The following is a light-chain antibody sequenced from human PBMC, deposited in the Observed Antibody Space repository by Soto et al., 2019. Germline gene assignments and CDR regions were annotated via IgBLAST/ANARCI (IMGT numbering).Light chain of an antibody. J-gene: IGLJ2*01. CDR3: QTWGTGIQV. Sequence: QLVLTQSPSASASLGASVKLTCTLSSGHSSYAIAWHQQQPEKGPRYLMKVNSDGSHNKGDGIPDRFSGSSSGAERYLTISRLQSEDEADYYCQTWGTGIQVFGGGTKLTVL. CDR2: VNSDGSH. V-gene: IGLV4-69*01. CDR1: SGHSSYA.